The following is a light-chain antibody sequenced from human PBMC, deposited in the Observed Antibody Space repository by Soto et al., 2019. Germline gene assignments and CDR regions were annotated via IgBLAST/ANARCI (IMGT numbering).Light chain of an antibody. CDR1: QSVSSY. Sequence: EIVLTQSPATLSLSPGERATLSCRASQSVSSYLAWYQQKPGQAPRLLIYDASYMATGIPARFSGSGSGSDFTLTISSLEPEDFAVYYCQQRSSWPYTFGQGSKLEIK. CDR3: QQRSSWPYT. V-gene: IGKV3-11*01. CDR2: DAS. J-gene: IGKJ2*01.